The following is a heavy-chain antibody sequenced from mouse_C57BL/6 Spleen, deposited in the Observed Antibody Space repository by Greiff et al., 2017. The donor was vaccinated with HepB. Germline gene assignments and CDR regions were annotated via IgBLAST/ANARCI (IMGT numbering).Heavy chain of an antibody. Sequence: EVNVVESGGGLVKPGGSLKLSCAASGFTFSDYGMHWVRQAPEKGLEWVAYISTGSSTIYYAHTVKGRFTISRDNAKNTLFLQMTSLRSEDTAMYYCASGKGYFDVWGTGTTVTVSS. J-gene: IGHJ1*03. CDR3: ASGKGYFDV. CDR2: ISTGSSTI. V-gene: IGHV5-17*01. CDR1: GFTFSDYG.